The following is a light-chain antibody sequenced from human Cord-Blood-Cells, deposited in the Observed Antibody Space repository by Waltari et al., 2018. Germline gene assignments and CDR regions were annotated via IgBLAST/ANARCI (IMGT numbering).Light chain of an antibody. CDR2: QDS. Sequence: SYELTQPPSVSVSPGQTASITCSGDKLGDKYACWYQQKPGQSPVLVIYQDSKRPTEIPGRFSGSNAGNTATLTISGTQAMDEADYYCQAWDSSTYVFGTGTKVTVL. V-gene: IGLV3-1*01. J-gene: IGLJ1*01. CDR3: QAWDSSTYV. CDR1: KLGDKY.